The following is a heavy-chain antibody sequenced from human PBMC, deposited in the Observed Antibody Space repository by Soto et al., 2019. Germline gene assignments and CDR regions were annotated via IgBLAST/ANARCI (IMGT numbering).Heavy chain of an antibody. Sequence: GGSLRLSCAASGLTFTNYAMSWVRQPPGKGPEWVSTISGSDGSTYHADSVKGRFIISRDNSNNTLYLQMNTLKAEDTAVYYCAKRAVKYYYSHMDVWGQGTTVTVSS. CDR1: GLTFTNYA. D-gene: IGHD3-10*01. CDR2: ISGSDGST. J-gene: IGHJ6*02. V-gene: IGHV3-23*01. CDR3: AKRAVKYYYSHMDV.